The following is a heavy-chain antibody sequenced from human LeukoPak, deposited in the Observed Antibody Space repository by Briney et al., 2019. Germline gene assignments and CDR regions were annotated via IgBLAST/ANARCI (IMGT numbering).Heavy chain of an antibody. CDR2: IYSGGST. Sequence: GGSLRLSCAASEFTVSSNYMSWVRQAPGKGLEWVSVIYSGGSTYYADSVKGRFTISSDTSKNTLYLRMNSLRAEDTAVYYCTRGETNPFDYWGQGTLVTVSS. J-gene: IGHJ4*02. CDR1: EFTVSSNY. CDR3: TRGETNPFDY. V-gene: IGHV3-66*01.